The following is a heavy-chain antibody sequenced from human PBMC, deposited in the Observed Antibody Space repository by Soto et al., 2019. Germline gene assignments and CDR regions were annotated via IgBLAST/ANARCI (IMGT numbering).Heavy chain of an antibody. CDR1: GFSISTYG. CDR3: ARWNGYGDS. J-gene: IGHJ4*02. Sequence: GGSLRLSCAASGFSISTYGVTWVRQAPGKGLEWVSGFSGGSGNTYYADSVKGRFTISRDNSKNTVYLQMNSLRAEDTAVYYCARWNGYGDSWGQGTLVTVSS. D-gene: IGHD1-1*01. V-gene: IGHV3-23*01. CDR2: FSGGSGNT.